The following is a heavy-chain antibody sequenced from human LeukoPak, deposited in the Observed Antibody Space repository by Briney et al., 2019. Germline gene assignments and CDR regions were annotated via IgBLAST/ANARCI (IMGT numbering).Heavy chain of an antibody. CDR3: PKTHGYFDQ. Sequence: GGSLRLSCAASGFPFSSYGMTWLRQTPAKGLEWVSAISGSGETRYYADSVKGRFTISRDNSKNTMSLPTNSLRVEAAAMYSCPKTHGYFDQWGQGTLVAVSS. CDR1: GFPFSSYG. CDR2: ISGSGETR. D-gene: IGHD3-22*01. V-gene: IGHV3-23*01. J-gene: IGHJ4*02.